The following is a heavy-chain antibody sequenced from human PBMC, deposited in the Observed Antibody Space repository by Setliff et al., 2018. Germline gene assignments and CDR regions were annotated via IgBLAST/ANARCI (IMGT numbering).Heavy chain of an antibody. CDR1: GYTLTSYD. CDR3: ARGLGSYYYYYMDV. D-gene: IGHD7-27*01. V-gene: IGHV1-8*03. CDR2: MNPNSGNT. J-gene: IGHJ6*03. Sequence: ASVKVSCKASGYTLTSYDINWVRQATGQGLEWMGWMNPNSGNTGYAQKFQGRVTITRNTSISTAYMELSSLRSEDTAVYYCARGLGSYYYYYMDVWGKGTTVTVS.